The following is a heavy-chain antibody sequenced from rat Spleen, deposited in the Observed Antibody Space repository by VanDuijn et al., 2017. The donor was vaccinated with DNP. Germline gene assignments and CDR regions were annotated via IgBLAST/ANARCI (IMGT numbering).Heavy chain of an antibody. CDR1: GFTFNNYW. CDR3: ARRVYYGLWCHAMDA. CDR2: ITTTGGSI. D-gene: IGHD1-6*01. J-gene: IGHJ4*01. Sequence: EVQLVESGGDLVRPGRSLKLSCVASGFTFNNYWMTWIRQVPGKGLEWVASITTTGGSIYYPDSVKGRFTISRDNAKNTLYLLLNSLRSEDTATYYCARRVYYGLWCHAMDAWGQGTSVTVSS. V-gene: IGHV5-31*01.